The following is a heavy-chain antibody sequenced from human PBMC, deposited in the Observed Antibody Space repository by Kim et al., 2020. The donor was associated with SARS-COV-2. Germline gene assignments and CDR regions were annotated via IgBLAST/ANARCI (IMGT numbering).Heavy chain of an antibody. V-gene: IGHV4-34*01. Sequence: SETLSLTCAVYGGSFSGYYWSWIRQPPGKGLEWIGEINHSGSTNYNPSLKSRVTISVDTSKNQFSLKLSSVTAADTAVYYCASSRPSGYYYYGMDVWGQGTTVTVSS. CDR2: INHSGST. D-gene: IGHD3-10*01. J-gene: IGHJ6*02. CDR1: GGSFSGYY. CDR3: ASSRPSGYYYYGMDV.